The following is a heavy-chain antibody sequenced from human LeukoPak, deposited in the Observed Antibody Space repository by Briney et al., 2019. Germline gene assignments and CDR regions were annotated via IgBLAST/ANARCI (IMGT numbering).Heavy chain of an antibody. J-gene: IGHJ4*02. D-gene: IGHD7-27*01. Sequence: PGGSLRLSCAASGFTFSDYYMSWIRQAPGKGLEWVSYISSSGSTIYYADSVKGRFTISRDNAKNSLYLQVNSLRAEDTAVYYCARKKLPGDYYFDYWGQGTLVTVSS. CDR1: GFTFSDYY. CDR2: ISSSGSTI. CDR3: ARKKLPGDYYFDY. V-gene: IGHV3-11*04.